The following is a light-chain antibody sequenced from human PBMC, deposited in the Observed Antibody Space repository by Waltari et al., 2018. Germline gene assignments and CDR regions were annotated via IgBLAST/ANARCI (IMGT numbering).Light chain of an antibody. CDR3: QQYVSSPWT. CDR1: QSVSSCY. Sequence: EIVLTQSPGTLSLSPGERATLSCRASQSVSSCYLAWYQQKPGQAPSLLSYGASSRATGIPDRFSGIGSGTDFTLTISRLEPEDFAVYYCQQYVSSPWTFGPGTKVDIK. CDR2: GAS. J-gene: IGKJ3*01. V-gene: IGKV3-20*01.